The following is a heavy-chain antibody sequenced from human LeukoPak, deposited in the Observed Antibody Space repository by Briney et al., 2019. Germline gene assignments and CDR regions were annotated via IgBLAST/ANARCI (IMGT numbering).Heavy chain of an antibody. J-gene: IGHJ3*02. D-gene: IGHD3-22*01. CDR1: GYTFTSNY. V-gene: IGHV1-46*01. Sequence: GASVKVSCKAFGYTFTSNYMHWVRQAPGQGPEWMGVISPSGGSTTYAQKFQGRVTLTRDMSTSTDYLELSSLRSEDTAVYYCAVYYYDSSGYSRGAFDIWGQGTMVTVSS. CDR3: AVYYYDSSGYSRGAFDI. CDR2: ISPSGGST.